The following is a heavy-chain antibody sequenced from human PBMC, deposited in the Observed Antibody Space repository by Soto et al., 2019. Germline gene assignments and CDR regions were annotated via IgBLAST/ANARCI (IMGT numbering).Heavy chain of an antibody. CDR2: INPSGGST. V-gene: IGHV1-46*03. D-gene: IGHD5-18*01. CDR1: GYTFTGYY. J-gene: IGHJ6*02. Sequence: VAVKCSFNDSGYTFTGYYMHWVRQAPGQGLDWMGIINPSGGSTSYAQKFQGRVTMTRDTSTSTVYMELSSLRSEDTAVYYCDIWSGYSYVWTPCVKDVWGQRTTVTVS. CDR3: DIWSGYSYVWTPCVKDV.